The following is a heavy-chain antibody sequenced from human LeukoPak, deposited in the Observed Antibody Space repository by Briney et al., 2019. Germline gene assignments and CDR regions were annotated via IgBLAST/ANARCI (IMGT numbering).Heavy chain of an antibody. Sequence: GGSLRLSCAASGFTFDDYVMHWVRQAPGKGLEWVSGISWNSGSIGYADSVKGRFTISRDNAKNSLYLQMNSLRVEDTALYYCVLQDYDYGDYLPMYWGQGTLVTVSS. CDR2: ISWNSGSI. D-gene: IGHD4-17*01. J-gene: IGHJ4*02. CDR3: VLQDYDYGDYLPMY. CDR1: GFTFDDYV. V-gene: IGHV3-9*01.